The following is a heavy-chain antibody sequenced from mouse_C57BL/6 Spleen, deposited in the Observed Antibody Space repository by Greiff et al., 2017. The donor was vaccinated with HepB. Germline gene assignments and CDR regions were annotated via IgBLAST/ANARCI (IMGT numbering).Heavy chain of an antibody. CDR1: GYTFTGYW. Sequence: VKLVESGAELMKPGASVKLSCKATGYTFTGYWIEWVKQRPGHGLEWIGEILPGSGSTNYNEKFKGKATFTADTSSNTSYMQLSSLTAEDSAIYYCARQTTVVASDWYFDVWGTGTTVTVSS. D-gene: IGHD1-1*01. J-gene: IGHJ1*03. V-gene: IGHV1-9*01. CDR2: ILPGSGST. CDR3: ARQTTVVASDWYFDV.